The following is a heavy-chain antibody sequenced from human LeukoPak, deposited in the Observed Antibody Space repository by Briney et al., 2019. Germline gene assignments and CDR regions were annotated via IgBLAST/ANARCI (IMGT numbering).Heavy chain of an antibody. Sequence: SETLSLTCTVPGGSISSYYWSWIRQPAGKGLEWIGRIYISGSTSYNPSLKSRVTISVDTSKNQFSLKLSFVTAADTAVYYCARVYIASPEQFDHWGKGTLVTVSS. J-gene: IGHJ5*02. CDR1: GGSISSYY. CDR2: IYISGST. D-gene: IGHD1/OR15-1a*01. CDR3: ARVYIASPEQFDH. V-gene: IGHV4-4*07.